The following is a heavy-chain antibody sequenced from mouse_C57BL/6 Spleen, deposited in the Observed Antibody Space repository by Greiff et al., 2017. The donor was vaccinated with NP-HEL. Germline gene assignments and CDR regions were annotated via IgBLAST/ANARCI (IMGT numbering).Heavy chain of an antibody. CDR3: TRSEAPYYYAMDY. V-gene: IGHV1-15*01. CDR2: IDPETGGT. Sequence: QVQLQQSGAELVRPGASVTLSCKASGYTFTDYEMHWVKQTPVHGLEWIGAIDPETGGTAYNQKFKGKAILTADKSSSTAYMELHSLTSEDSAVYYCTRSEAPYYYAMDYWGQGTSVTVSS. J-gene: IGHJ4*01. CDR1: GYTFTDYE.